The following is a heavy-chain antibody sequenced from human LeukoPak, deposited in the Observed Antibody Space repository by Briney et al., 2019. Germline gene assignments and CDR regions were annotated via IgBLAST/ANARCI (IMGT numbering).Heavy chain of an antibody. D-gene: IGHD2-2*03. Sequence: PSETLSLTCTVSGGSISSSSYYWGWIRQPPGKGLEWIGSIYYSGSTYYNPSLKSRVTISVDTSKNQFSLKLSSVTAADTAVYYCARDTPYGYCSSTSCSPNWFDPWGQGTLVTVSS. J-gene: IGHJ5*02. CDR2: IYYSGST. V-gene: IGHV4-39*07. CDR3: ARDTPYGYCSSTSCSPNWFDP. CDR1: GGSISSSSYY.